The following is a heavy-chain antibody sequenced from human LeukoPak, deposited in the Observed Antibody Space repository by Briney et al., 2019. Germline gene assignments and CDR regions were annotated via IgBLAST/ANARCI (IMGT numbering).Heavy chain of an antibody. Sequence: ASVKVSCKASGYTLTGYYMHWVRQAPGQGLEWIGRINPNSGGTNYAQKFQGRVTMTRDTSISTAYMELSRLRSDDTAVYYCARDYVTMVRGANWFDPWGQGTLVTVSS. CDR3: ARDYVTMVRGANWFDP. D-gene: IGHD3-10*01. J-gene: IGHJ5*02. V-gene: IGHV1-2*06. CDR2: INPNSGGT. CDR1: GYTLTGYY.